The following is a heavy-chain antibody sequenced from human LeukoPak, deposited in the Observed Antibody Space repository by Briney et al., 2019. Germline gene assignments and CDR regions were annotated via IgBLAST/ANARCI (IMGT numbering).Heavy chain of an antibody. Sequence: GGSLRLSCAASGFRFSGYWMHWVRQAPGKGLVWVSRINRDGRSTTYADSVKGRFTISRDNAKITLYLQMNSLRAEDTAVYYCARHPYDILTGPSFDYWGQGTLVTVSS. CDR2: INRDGRST. V-gene: IGHV3-74*01. CDR3: ARHPYDILTGPSFDY. J-gene: IGHJ4*02. D-gene: IGHD3-9*01. CDR1: GFRFSGYW.